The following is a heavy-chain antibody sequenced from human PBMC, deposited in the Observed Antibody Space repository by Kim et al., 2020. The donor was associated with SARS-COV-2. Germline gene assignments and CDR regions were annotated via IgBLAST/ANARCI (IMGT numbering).Heavy chain of an antibody. D-gene: IGHD3-10*01. CDR2: IWYDGSNK. V-gene: IGHV3-33*06. Sequence: GGSLRLSCAASGFTFSSYAMHWVRQAPGKGLEWVAVIWYDGSNKSYADSVKGRFTISRDNSKNTLYLQMNSLRAEDTAVYYCAKEFVTMVRRRELYGMDVWGQGTTVTVSS. CDR1: GFTFSSYA. CDR3: AKEFVTMVRRRELYGMDV. J-gene: IGHJ6*02.